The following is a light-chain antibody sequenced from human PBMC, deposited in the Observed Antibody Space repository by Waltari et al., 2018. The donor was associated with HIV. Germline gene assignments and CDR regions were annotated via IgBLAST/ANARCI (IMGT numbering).Light chain of an antibody. J-gene: IGKJ5*01. CDR3: QQYAHIPPVA. Sequence: DIQLIQSQSSLPASLGDRVTITCRASHASDQALNWYQHRPGRAPKILIYDVSHRDIGVPSRFTGSGSGTHFTVTINGLQPEDFATYYCQQYAHIPPVAFGQGTRLDNK. CDR2: DVS. V-gene: IGKV1-33*01. CDR1: HASDQA.